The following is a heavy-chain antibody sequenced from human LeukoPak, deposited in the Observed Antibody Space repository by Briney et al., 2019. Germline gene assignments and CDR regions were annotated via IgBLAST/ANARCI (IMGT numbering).Heavy chain of an antibody. CDR1: GYTFTSYD. Sequence: ASVKVSCKASGYTFTSYDINRVRQATGQGLEWMGWMNPNSGNTGYAQKFQGRVTMTRNTSISTAYMELSSLRSEDTAVYYCARTVSPFRRYFDWLLHKAYYYYYGMDVWGQGTTVTVSS. V-gene: IGHV1-8*01. J-gene: IGHJ6*02. D-gene: IGHD3-9*01. CDR2: MNPNSGNT. CDR3: ARTVSPFRRYFDWLLHKAYYYYYGMDV.